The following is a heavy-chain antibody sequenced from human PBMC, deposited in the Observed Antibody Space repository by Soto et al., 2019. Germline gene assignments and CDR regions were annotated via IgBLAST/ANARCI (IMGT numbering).Heavy chain of an antibody. CDR1: GFTFSSYA. CDR2: ISGSGGST. V-gene: IGHV3-23*01. Sequence: GGSLRLSCAASGFTFSSYAMSWVRQAPGKGLEWVSAISGSGGSTYYADSVKGRFTISRDNSKNTLYLQMNSLRAEDTAVYYCAKNFAWGSYRYGHHPVSFLDFWGQGTLVTVSS. D-gene: IGHD3-16*02. J-gene: IGHJ4*02. CDR3: AKNFAWGSYRYGHHPVSFLDF.